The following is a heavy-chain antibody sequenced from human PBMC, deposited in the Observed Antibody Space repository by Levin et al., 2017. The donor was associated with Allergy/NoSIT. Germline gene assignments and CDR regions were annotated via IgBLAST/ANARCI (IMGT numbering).Heavy chain of an antibody. V-gene: IGHV4-30-2*01. CDR3: ARVVSGGHRWYYFDY. CDR2: IYHSGST. D-gene: IGHD6-19*01. J-gene: IGHJ4*02. CDR1: GGSISSGGYS. Sequence: SQTLSLTCAVSGGSISSGGYSWSWIRQPPGKGLEWIGYIYHSGSTYYNPSLKSRVTISVDRSKNQFSLKLSSVTAADTAVYYCARVVSGGHRWYYFDYWGQGTLVTVSS.